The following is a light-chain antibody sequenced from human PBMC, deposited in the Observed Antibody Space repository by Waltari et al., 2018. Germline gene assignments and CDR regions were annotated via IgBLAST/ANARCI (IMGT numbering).Light chain of an antibody. CDR1: QSISTSY. V-gene: IGKV3-20*01. Sequence: EIVLTQSPATLSFSPGDRATLSCRASQSISTSYLAWYQHKHGQPPRLLIYGTSTRATGIPDRFSGSGSGTDFTLTIRSLEPADFAVYYCQQYDTSVTYTFGQGTKLEI. J-gene: IGKJ2*01. CDR3: QQYDTSVTYT. CDR2: GTS.